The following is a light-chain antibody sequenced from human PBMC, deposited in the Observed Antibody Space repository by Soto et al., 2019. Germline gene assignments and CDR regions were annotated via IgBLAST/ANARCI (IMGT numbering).Light chain of an antibody. CDR1: QNTNNY. V-gene: IGKV1-33*01. CDR2: DGS. Sequence: DIQMTQSPSSLSASVGDRVTISCQASQNTNNYLNWYQQKPGRVPKLLTYDGSNLEAGVPSRFRGSGSGTDFTFTISRLQPEDIATYYCQQYENLPTFGQGTRLEIK. CDR3: QQYENLPT. J-gene: IGKJ5*01.